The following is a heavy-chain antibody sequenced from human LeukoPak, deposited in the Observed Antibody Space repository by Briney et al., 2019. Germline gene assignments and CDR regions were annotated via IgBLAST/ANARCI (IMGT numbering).Heavy chain of an antibody. J-gene: IGHJ4*02. CDR3: ASDSAAMTGIGYDY. CDR1: GYTITDHY. V-gene: IGHV1-2*02. D-gene: IGHD6-19*01. CDR2: INPDSGDT. Sequence: ASVKVSCKASGYTITDHYVHWVRQAPGQGLEWMGWINPDSGDTSYAQKFQGRVTMTRDTSISTAYMELNRLRSDDTAVYYCASDSAAMTGIGYDYWGQGTLVTVSS.